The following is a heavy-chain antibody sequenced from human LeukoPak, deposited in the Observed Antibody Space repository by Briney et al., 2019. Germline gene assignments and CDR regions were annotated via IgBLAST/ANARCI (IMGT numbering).Heavy chain of an antibody. D-gene: IGHD2-15*01. CDR1: GGTFSSYA. V-gene: IGHV1-69*05. J-gene: IGHJ3*02. CDR3: ARALYCSGGSCYRKYAFDI. Sequence: SVKVSCKASGGTFSSYAISWVRQAPGQGLEWMGGIIPIFGTANYAQKFQGRVTITTDESTSTAYLELSSLRSEDTAVYYCARALYCSGGSCYRKYAFDIWGQGTMVTVSS. CDR2: IIPIFGTA.